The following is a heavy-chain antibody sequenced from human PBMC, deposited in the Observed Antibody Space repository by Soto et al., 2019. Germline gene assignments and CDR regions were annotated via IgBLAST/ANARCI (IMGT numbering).Heavy chain of an antibody. V-gene: IGHV4-59*01. D-gene: IGHD4-4*01. CDR2: VFYTGRA. J-gene: IGHJ6*02. CDR3: ARDGDGRMTTNPYYFNGMDV. CDR1: GGSLGSYY. Sequence: LSLTCTVSGGSLGSYYWGWIRQPPGKGLEWIGYVFYTGRANYNASLKSRVSISLDASNYHFSLKLSSVTAADTAVYYCARDGDGRMTTNPYYFNGMDVWGPGTTVTVSS.